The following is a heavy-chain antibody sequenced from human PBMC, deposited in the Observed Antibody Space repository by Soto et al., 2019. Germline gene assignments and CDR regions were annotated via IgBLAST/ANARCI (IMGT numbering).Heavy chain of an antibody. D-gene: IGHD3-22*01. CDR1: AGSISSYY. Sequence: SETMSLTCTVSAGSISSYYWSWIRQPAGKGLEWIGRIYTSGSTNYNPSLKSRVTMSVDTSKNQFSLKLSSVTAADTPVYYCARGTYYYDSSGYRCYYYYGMDVWGQGTTVTVSS. V-gene: IGHV4-4*07. CDR2: IYTSGST. CDR3: ARGTYYYDSSGYRCYYYYGMDV. J-gene: IGHJ6*02.